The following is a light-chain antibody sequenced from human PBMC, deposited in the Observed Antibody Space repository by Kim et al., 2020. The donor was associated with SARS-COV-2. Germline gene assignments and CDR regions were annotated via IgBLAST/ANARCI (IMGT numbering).Light chain of an antibody. Sequence: SYELTQPPSVSVSPGQTASITCSGDKLGDKYACWYQQKPGQSPVLVIYQDSKWPSGIPERFSGSNSGNTATLTISGTQAMDEADYYCQAWDSSVVFGGGT. CDR1: KLGDKY. CDR2: QDS. J-gene: IGLJ2*01. V-gene: IGLV3-1*01. CDR3: QAWDSSVV.